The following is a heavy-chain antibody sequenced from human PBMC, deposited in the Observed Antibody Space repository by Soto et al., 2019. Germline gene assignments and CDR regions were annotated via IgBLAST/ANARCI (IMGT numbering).Heavy chain of an antibody. CDR1: GGSISSSSYY. J-gene: IGHJ4*02. Sequence: SETLSLTCTVSGGSISSSSYYWGWIRQPPGKGLEWIGSIYYSGSTYYNPSLKSRVTISVDTSKNQFSLKLSSVTAADTAVYYCARHRGSSWSPLDYWGQGTLVTVSS. V-gene: IGHV4-39*01. CDR3: ARHRGSSWSPLDY. CDR2: IYYSGST. D-gene: IGHD6-13*01.